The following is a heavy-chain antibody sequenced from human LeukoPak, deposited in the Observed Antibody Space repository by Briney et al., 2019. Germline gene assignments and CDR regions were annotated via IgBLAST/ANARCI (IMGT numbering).Heavy chain of an antibody. J-gene: IGHJ5*02. CDR2: IYYSGST. V-gene: IGHV4-59*11. CDR1: GGSISSHY. D-gene: IGHD3-3*01. Sequence: SETLSLTCTVSGGSISSHYWSWIRQPPGKGLEWIGYIYYSGSTNYNPSLKSRVTISVDTSKNQFSLKLSSVTAADTAVYYCARGPRPTYDFWSGYYYNNWFDPWGQGTLVTVSS. CDR3: ARGPRPTYDFWSGYYYNNWFDP.